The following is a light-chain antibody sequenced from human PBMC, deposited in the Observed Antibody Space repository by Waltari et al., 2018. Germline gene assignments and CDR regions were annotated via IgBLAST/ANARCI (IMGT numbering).Light chain of an antibody. CDR1: SSNIGSNT. CDR2: SNN. CDR3: AAWDDSLNGWV. J-gene: IGLJ3*02. Sequence: QSVLTQPPSASGTPGQRVTISCSGSSSNIGSNTVKWYQQLPGTAPKLLIYSNNQRPSGVPDLFAGSKSGTSASLAISGLQSEDEADYYCAAWDDSLNGWVCGGGTKLTVL. V-gene: IGLV1-44*01.